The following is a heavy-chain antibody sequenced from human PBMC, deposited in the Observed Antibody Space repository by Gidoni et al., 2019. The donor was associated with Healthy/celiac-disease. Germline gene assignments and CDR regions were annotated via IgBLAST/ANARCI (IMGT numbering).Heavy chain of an antibody. CDR2: IWYDGSNK. J-gene: IGHJ3*02. CDR1: GFTFSSYG. Sequence: QVQLVESGGGVVQPGRSLRLSCAASGFTFSSYGMHWVRQAPGKGLEWVAVIWYDGSNKYYADSGKGRFTISRENSKNTLYLKMNSLRGEDTAVDYWARDPGEEYGGAFDIGGQGTMVTGSS. CDR3: ARDPGEEYGGAFDI. D-gene: IGHD7-27*01. V-gene: IGHV3-33*01.